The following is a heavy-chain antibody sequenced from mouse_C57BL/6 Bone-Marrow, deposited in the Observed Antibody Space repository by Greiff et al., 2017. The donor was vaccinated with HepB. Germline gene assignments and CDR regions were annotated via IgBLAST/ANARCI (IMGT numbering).Heavy chain of an antibody. CDR2: IYPGSGST. D-gene: IGHD1-1*01. CDR1: GYTFTSYW. J-gene: IGHJ3*01. CDR3: ARDSTSTVVAPGFAY. V-gene: IGHV1-55*01. Sequence: QVQLQQPWAELVKPGASVKMSCKASGYTFTSYWITWVKQRPGQGLEWIGDIYPGSGSTNYNEKFKSKATLTVDTSSSTAYMQLSSLTSEDSAVYYCARDSTSTVVAPGFAYWGQGTLVTVSA.